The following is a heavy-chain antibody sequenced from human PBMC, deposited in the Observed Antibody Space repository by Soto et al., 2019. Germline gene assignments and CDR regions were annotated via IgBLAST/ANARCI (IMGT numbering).Heavy chain of an antibody. V-gene: IGHV3-23*01. CDR3: AKDYSTVTTDPLSVVLFDY. CDR2: ISGSGGST. Sequence: GGSLRLSCAASGFTFIRYAMSWGRQAPGKGLEWVSAISGSGGSTYYADSVKGRFTISRDNSKNTVYLQMNSLRAEDTAVYYCAKDYSTVTTDPLSVVLFDYWGQGALVTVSS. D-gene: IGHD4-17*01. CDR1: GFTFIRYA. J-gene: IGHJ4*02.